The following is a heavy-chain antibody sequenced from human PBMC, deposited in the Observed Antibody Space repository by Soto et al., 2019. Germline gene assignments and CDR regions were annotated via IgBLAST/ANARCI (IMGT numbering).Heavy chain of an antibody. CDR3: AKDTSADY. CDR1: GFTFSSYG. CDR2: ISYDGSNK. J-gene: IGHJ4*02. V-gene: IGHV3-30*18. Sequence: GGSLRLSCAASGFTFSSYGMHWVRQAPGKGLEWVAVISYDGSNKYYADSVKGRFTISRDNSKNTLYLQMNSLRAEDTAVYYCAKDTSADYWGQGTLVTVSS.